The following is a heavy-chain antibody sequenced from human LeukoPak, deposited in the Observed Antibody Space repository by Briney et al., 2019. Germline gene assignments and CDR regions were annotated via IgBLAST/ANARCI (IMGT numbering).Heavy chain of an antibody. V-gene: IGHV1-2*02. D-gene: IGHD5-18*01. Sequence: GASVKVSCKASGYTFTGYYMHWVRQAPGQGLEWMGWINPNTGGTNYAQKFQGRVTMTRDMSTSTVYMGLSSLRSEDTAMYYCARALPHRRLMGTTMEQHWFDPWGQGTLVTVSS. CDR1: GYTFTGYY. J-gene: IGHJ5*02. CDR3: ARALPHRRLMGTTMEQHWFDP. CDR2: INPNTGGT.